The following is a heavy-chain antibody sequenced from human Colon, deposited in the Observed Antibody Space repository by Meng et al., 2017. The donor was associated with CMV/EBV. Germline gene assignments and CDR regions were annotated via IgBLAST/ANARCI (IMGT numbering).Heavy chain of an antibody. V-gene: IGHV1-46*01. CDR1: GDTFTNYH. Sequence: VLPGAVVKKPGSSTKVSYTTSGDTFTNYHRHWMRRAPGQRLEGVEIMNPPGKAKIYAQKSQGRHTMSRATSTTTVYMKLISLRSDDTAVYYCARGGGNGDYPFAYWGQGTLVTVSS. CDR2: MNPPGKAK. J-gene: IGHJ4*02. D-gene: IGHD4-17*01. CDR3: ARGGGNGDYPFAY.